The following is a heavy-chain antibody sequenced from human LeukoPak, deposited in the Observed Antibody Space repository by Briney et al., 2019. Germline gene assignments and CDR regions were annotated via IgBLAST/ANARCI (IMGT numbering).Heavy chain of an antibody. Sequence: GGSLRLSCAASGSTFSSYSMTWVRQAPGKGLEWVSSISSSSSYIYYADSVKGRFTISRDNAKNSLYLQMNSLRAEDTAEYYCARVGSSGWLIFDYWGQGTLVTVSS. V-gene: IGHV3-21*01. CDR1: GSTFSSYS. D-gene: IGHD6-19*01. CDR2: ISSSSSYI. J-gene: IGHJ4*02. CDR3: ARVGSSGWLIFDY.